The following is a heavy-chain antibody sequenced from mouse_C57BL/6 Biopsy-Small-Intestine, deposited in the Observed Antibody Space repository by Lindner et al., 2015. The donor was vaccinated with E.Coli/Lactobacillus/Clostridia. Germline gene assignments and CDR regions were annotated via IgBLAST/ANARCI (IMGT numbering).Heavy chain of an antibody. J-gene: IGHJ4*01. CDR3: AREAITIFGVALNWFDP. V-gene: IGHV1-79*01. D-gene: IGHD2-4*01. CDR2: ISPYNGNT. Sequence: SVKVSCKASGYNLYHLRYQLGARAPGQGLEWMGWISPYNGNTNYAQKLRGRVTMTTDTSTSTAYMELRSLRSDDTAVYYCAREAITIFGVALNWFDPWGQGTLVTVSS. CDR1: GYNLYHLR.